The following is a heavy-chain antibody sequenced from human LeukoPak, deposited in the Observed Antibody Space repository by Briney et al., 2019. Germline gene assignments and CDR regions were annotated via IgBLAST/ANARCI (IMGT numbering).Heavy chain of an antibody. V-gene: IGHV4-59*01. J-gene: IGHJ4*02. CDR1: GGSISSYY. Sequence: SETLSLTCTVSGGSISSYYWSWIRQPPGKGLEWIGYIYYSGSTNYNPSLKSRVTISVDTSKNQVSLKLSSVTAADTAVYYCAGADLWLGGDYYFDYWGQGPRVTVSS. D-gene: IGHD3-10*01. CDR2: IYYSGST. CDR3: AGADLWLGGDYYFDY.